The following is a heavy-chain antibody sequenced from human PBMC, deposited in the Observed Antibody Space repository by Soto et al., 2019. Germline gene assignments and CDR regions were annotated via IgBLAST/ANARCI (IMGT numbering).Heavy chain of an antibody. V-gene: IGHV3-64*01. CDR1: GFTFSSYA. Sequence: GGSLRLSCAASGFTFSSYAMHWVRQAPGKGLEYVSAISSNGGSTYYANSVKGRFTISRDNSKNTLYLQMGSLRAENMAVYCCARVPYSSSSYFDYWGQGTLVTVSS. CDR2: ISSNGGST. CDR3: ARVPYSSSSYFDY. J-gene: IGHJ4*02. D-gene: IGHD6-6*01.